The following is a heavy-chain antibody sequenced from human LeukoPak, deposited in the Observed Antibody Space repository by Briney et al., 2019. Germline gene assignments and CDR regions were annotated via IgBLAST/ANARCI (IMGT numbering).Heavy chain of an antibody. V-gene: IGHV3-21*01. CDR2: FGTRSTSI. CDR1: GFTFSGYS. CDR3: ARXVXEGFDX. Sequence: PGGSLRLSCTASGFTFSGYSMNWIRQAPGKGLEWVSSFGTRSTSIYHAGSVKGRFAISRDNAKNSLYLQMNSLRAEDTALYYCARXVXEGFDXWXQGXXVXVSS. J-gene: IGHJ4*02.